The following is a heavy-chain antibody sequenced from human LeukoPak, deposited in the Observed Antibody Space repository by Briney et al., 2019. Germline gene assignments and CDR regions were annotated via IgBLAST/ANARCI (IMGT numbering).Heavy chain of an antibody. Sequence: GGSLRLSCAASGFTFSSYGMHWVRQAPGKGLEWVAVIWYDRSNKYYADSVKGRFTISRDNSKNTLYLQMNSLRAEDTAVYYCAKADKWLVPASWGQGTLVTVSS. D-gene: IGHD6-19*01. CDR2: IWYDRSNK. J-gene: IGHJ5*02. CDR3: AKADKWLVPAS. V-gene: IGHV3-33*06. CDR1: GFTFSSYG.